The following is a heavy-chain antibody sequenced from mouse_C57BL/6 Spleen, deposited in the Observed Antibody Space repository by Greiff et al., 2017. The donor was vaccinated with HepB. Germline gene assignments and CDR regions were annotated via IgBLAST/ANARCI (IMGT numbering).Heavy chain of an antibody. CDR3: VRHDEVGIYYYGSSAMDY. Sequence: EVQLVESGGGLVQPKGSLKLSCAASGFSFNTYAMNWVRQAPGKGLEWVARIRSKSNNYATYYADSVKDRFTISRDDSESMLYLQMNNLKTEDKAMDYCVRHDEVGIYYYGSSAMDYWGQRTSVTVSS. V-gene: IGHV10-1*01. D-gene: IGHD1-1*01. CDR1: GFSFNTYA. CDR2: IRSKSNNYAT. J-gene: IGHJ4*01.